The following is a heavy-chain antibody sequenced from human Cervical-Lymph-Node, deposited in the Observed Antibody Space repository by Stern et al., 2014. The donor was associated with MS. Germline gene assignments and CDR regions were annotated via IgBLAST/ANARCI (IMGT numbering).Heavy chain of an antibody. V-gene: IGHV5-51*01. Sequence: VQLVQSGAEVKKPGESLKIFCKGSGDIFSTSWIGWVRQMPGKGLEWMGVIRPGDSDTTYSPSFQGQVTISADKSIGTAYLQWSSLRASDTAMYYCATYDDFWGSYRDYWGQGTLVTVSS. CDR2: IRPGDSDT. D-gene: IGHD3-16*02. J-gene: IGHJ4*02. CDR1: GDIFSTSW. CDR3: ATYDDFWGSYRDY.